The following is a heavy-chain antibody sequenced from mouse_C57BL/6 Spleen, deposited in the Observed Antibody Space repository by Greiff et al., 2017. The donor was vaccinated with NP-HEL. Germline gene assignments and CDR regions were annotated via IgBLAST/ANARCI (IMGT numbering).Heavy chain of an antibody. CDR2: IHPNSGST. Sequence: VQLQQSGAELVKPGASVKLSCKASGYTFTSYWMHWVKQRPGQGLEWIGMIHPNSGSTNYNEKFKSKATLTVDKSSSTAYMQLSSLTSEDSAVYYCARTAVAAMDYWGQGTSVTVSS. J-gene: IGHJ4*01. CDR1: GYTFTSYW. D-gene: IGHD1-1*01. CDR3: ARTAVAAMDY. V-gene: IGHV1-64*01.